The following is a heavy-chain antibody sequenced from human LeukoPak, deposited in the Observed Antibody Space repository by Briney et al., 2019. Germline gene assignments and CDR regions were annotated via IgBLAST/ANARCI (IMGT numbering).Heavy chain of an antibody. J-gene: IGHJ4*02. CDR1: GFTFSSYA. D-gene: IGHD5-18*01. Sequence: GGSLRLSCAASGFTFSSYAMSWVRQAPGKGLEWVSAISGSGGSTYYADSVKGRFTISRDNSKNTLYLQMNSLRAEDTAVYYCAKDIEYGYGPHYFDNWGQGTLVTVSS. CDR3: AKDIEYGYGPHYFDN. CDR2: ISGSGGST. V-gene: IGHV3-23*01.